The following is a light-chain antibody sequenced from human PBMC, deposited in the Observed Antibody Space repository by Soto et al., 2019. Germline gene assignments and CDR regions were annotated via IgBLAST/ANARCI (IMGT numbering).Light chain of an antibody. Sequence: DIQMTQSPSSLSASVGDRVTITCRARHDIGHYLAWYQQKPGKTPDLLIYFGSALQSGVPSRFSGSGSGTDFTLTISRLLPEDVATYYCQKYDGVPHTFGGGTRVAIK. CDR2: FGS. V-gene: IGKV1-27*01. J-gene: IGKJ4*01. CDR3: QKYDGVPHT. CDR1: HDIGHY.